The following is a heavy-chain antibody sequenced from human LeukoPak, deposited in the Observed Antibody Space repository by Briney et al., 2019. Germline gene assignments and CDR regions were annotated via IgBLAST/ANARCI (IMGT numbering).Heavy chain of an antibody. V-gene: IGHV3-33*01. D-gene: IGHD2/OR15-2a*01. Sequence: GGSLRLSSSSSGFTFSCYGMHWVRQAPGKGLEWVAVIWYDGSNKYYEDSVKGRFTISRDNSKNTLYLQMNSLRAEDTAVYYCVSRRNSRTYFGYWGQGTLVTVSS. CDR3: VSRRNSRTYFGY. CDR2: IWYDGSNK. J-gene: IGHJ4*02. CDR1: GFTFSCYG.